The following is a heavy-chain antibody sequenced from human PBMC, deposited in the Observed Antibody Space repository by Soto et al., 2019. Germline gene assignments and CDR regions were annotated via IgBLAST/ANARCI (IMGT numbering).Heavy chain of an antibody. V-gene: IGHV3-73*01. CDR1: RFTFSGSA. CDR2: IRSKSNSYAT. D-gene: IGHD4-17*01. J-gene: IGHJ4*02. Sequence: EVQLVESGGGLVQPGGSLKLSCAVNRFTFSGSAIQWVRQASGKGLEWVGRIRSKSNSYATAYAASGKGRFTISRDDSKNTAYLSMNSLKTEDTAVYYCTRGYGDYVRDYWGQGTLVTVSS. CDR3: TRGYGDYVRDY.